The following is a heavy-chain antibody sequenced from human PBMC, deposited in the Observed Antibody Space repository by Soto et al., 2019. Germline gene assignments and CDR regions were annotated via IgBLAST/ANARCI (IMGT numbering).Heavy chain of an antibody. J-gene: IGHJ5*02. CDR2: IYYSGST. Sequence: SATLSLACTVSGASISRYSWNWIRQPPGKGLEWIGYIYYSGSTNYNPSLKSRVTISVDTSKNQFSLKLSSVTAADTAVYYCARDPGSGSYYGWFAPWGQGTLVTVS. V-gene: IGHV4-59*01. CDR1: GASISRYS. D-gene: IGHD3-10*01. CDR3: ARDPGSGSYYGWFAP.